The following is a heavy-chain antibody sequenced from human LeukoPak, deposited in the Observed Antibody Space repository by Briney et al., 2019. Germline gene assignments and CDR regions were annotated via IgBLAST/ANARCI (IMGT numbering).Heavy chain of an antibody. Sequence: GGSLRLSCAASGFTFSSYGMHWVRQAPGKGLEWVTLIWYDGSNKYYADSVKGRFTISRDNSKNTLYLQMNSLRAEDTAVYYCARAKDGYFDYWGQGTLVTVSS. V-gene: IGHV3-33*01. CDR1: GFTFSSYG. CDR3: ARAKDGYFDY. CDR2: IWYDGSNK. D-gene: IGHD5-24*01. J-gene: IGHJ4*02.